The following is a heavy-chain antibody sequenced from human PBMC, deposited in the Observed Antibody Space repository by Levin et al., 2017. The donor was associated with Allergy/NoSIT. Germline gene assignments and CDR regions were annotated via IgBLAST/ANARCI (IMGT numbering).Heavy chain of an antibody. D-gene: IGHD5-24*01. CDR2: IDRVGSAK. Sequence: GESLKISCAGSGFIFSDYYMSWVRQTPGKGLEWVANIDRVGSAKSYVDSVRGRFTISRDNAENSLHLQMDGLRVEDTAVYYCARDEAEGATIHVHWGQGTLVTVSS. V-gene: IGHV3-7*01. CDR3: ARDEAEGATIHVH. CDR1: GFIFSDYY. J-gene: IGHJ4*02.